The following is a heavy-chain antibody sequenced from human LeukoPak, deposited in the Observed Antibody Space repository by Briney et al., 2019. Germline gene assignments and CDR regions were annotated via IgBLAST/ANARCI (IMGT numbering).Heavy chain of an antibody. CDR1: GYTLTSYG. Sequence: GASVKVSCKASGYTLTSYGISWVRQAPGQGLEWLGWISTYNGNTHYAQKLQGRVTMTTDTSTTTAYMELRSLRSDDTAVYYCARDYRTGFDYWGQGTLVTVSS. CDR3: ARDYRTGFDY. D-gene: IGHD7-27*01. J-gene: IGHJ4*02. CDR2: ISTYNGNT. V-gene: IGHV1-18*01.